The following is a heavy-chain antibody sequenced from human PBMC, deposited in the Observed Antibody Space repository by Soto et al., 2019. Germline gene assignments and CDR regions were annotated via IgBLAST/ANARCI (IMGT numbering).Heavy chain of an antibody. CDR1: GYNFTTYP. D-gene: IGHD2-2*01. CDR2: INAGNGET. CDR3: ARDGVDVPASPIGHYFDS. Sequence: QLQLVQSGAEVRKPGASVKVSCKASGYNFTTYPIHWVRQAPGQRLEWMRWINAGNGETKYSQKFQAKVTITRDTSATTDYMGLSSLRSADTAVYYCARDGVDVPASPIGHYFDSWGQGTLVTVSS. J-gene: IGHJ4*02. V-gene: IGHV1-3*01.